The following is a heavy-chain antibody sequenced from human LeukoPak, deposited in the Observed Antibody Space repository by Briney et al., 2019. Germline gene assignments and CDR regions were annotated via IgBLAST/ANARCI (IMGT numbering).Heavy chain of an antibody. Sequence: SVKVSCKASGGTFSSYAISWVRQAPGQGLEWMGGIIPIFGTANYAQKFQGGVTITTDESTSTAYMELSSLRAEDTAVYYCARVDSWDNWFDPWGQGTLVTVSS. CDR1: GGTFSSYA. CDR2: IIPIFGTA. J-gene: IGHJ5*02. CDR3: ARVDSWDNWFDP. V-gene: IGHV1-69*05. D-gene: IGHD6-13*01.